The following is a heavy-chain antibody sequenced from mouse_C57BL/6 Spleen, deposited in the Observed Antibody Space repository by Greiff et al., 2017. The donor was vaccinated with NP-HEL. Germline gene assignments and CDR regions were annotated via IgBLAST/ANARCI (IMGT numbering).Heavy chain of an antibody. V-gene: IGHV1-81*01. CDR1: GYTFTSYG. J-gene: IGHJ4*01. CDR3: ARYDGYQRYAMDY. Sequence: VKLQESGAELARPGASVKLSCKASGYTFTSYGISWVKQRTGQGLEWIGEIYPRSGNTYYNEKFKGKATLTADKSSSTAYMELRSLTSEDSAVYYCARYDGYQRYAMDYWGQGTSVTVSS. CDR2: IYPRSGNT. D-gene: IGHD2-3*01.